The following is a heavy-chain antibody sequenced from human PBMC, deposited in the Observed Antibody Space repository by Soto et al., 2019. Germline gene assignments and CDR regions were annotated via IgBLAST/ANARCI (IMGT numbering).Heavy chain of an antibody. CDR2: INHTGGT. CDR1: GGSVNGYY. CDR3: ARHAAYDSVWGKSDGSDY. J-gene: IGHJ4*02. D-gene: IGHD3-16*01. Sequence: SETLSLTCAVYGGSVNGYYWNWIRQPPGKGLEWIGEINHTGGTHYNPSLKSRVTMSVDTSKNQFSLRLSSVTAADTAVYYCARHAAYDSVWGKSDGSDYWGQGTLVTVSS. V-gene: IGHV4-34*01.